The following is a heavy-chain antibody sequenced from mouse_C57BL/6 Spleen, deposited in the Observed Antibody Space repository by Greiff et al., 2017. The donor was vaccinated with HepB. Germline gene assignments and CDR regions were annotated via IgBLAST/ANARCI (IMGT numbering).Heavy chain of an antibody. D-gene: IGHD1-1*01. CDR1: GYTFTSYW. J-gene: IGHJ1*03. Sequence: QVQLQQPGAELVKPGASVKLSCKASGYTFTSYWMQWVKQRPGQGLEWIGEIDPSDSYTNYNQKFKGKATLTVDTSSSTAYMQLSSLTSEDAAVYYFARGGITTVVAHWYFDVWGTGTTVTVSS. CDR3: ARGGITTVVAHWYFDV. V-gene: IGHV1-50*01. CDR2: IDPSDSYT.